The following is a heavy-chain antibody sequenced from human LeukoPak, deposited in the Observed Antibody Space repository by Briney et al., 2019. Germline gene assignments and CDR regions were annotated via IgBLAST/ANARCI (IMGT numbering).Heavy chain of an antibody. Sequence: GESLKISCKVSGYSFTTYWIGWVRQMPGKGLEWMGIIYPGDSDIRYSPSFQGQVTISADKSISTAYLQWSSLKASDTAMYYCARHAAGWLQQDNGVFDYWGQGTLVTVSS. V-gene: IGHV5-51*01. CDR1: GYSFTTYW. J-gene: IGHJ4*02. CDR2: IYPGDSDI. D-gene: IGHD5-24*01. CDR3: ARHAAGWLQQDNGVFDY.